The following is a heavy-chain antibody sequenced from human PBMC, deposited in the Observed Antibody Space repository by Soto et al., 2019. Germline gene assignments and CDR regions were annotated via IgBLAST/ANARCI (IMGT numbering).Heavy chain of an antibody. CDR1: GGSISSGGYY. J-gene: IGHJ4*02. Sequence: SETLSLTCTVSGGSISSGGYYWSWIRQHPGKGLEWIGYIYYSGSTYHNPSLKSRVTISVDTSKNQFSLKLSSVTAADTAVYYCARVTMVRGTPFDYWGQGTLVTVSS. CDR3: ARVTMVRGTPFDY. CDR2: IYYSGST. D-gene: IGHD3-10*01. V-gene: IGHV4-31*03.